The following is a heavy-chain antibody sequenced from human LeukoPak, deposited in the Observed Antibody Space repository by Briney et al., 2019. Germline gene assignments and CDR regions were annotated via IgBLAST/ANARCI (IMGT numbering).Heavy chain of an antibody. CDR3: ARRYYDYVWGSQSHDAFDI. J-gene: IGHJ3*02. CDR2: IYPGDSDT. V-gene: IGHV5-51*01. D-gene: IGHD3-16*01. Sequence: GESLKISCKGSGYSFTSYWIGWVRQMPGKGLEWMGIIYPGDSDTRYSPSFQGQVTISADKSISTAYLQWSSLKASDTAMYYCARRYYDYVWGSQSHDAFDIWGQGTMVTVSS. CDR1: GYSFTSYW.